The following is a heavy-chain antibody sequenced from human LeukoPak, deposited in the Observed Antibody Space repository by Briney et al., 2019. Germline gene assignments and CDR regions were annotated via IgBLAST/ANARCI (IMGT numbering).Heavy chain of an antibody. CDR2: INHSGSA. Sequence: SETLSLTCAVYGGSLSGSYWSWIREPPGKGLEWIGEINHSGSANYNPSLKSRVTLSIDKSKNQFSLNVNSVTAADTAVYYCARARRDSGYYKVDYWGQGTLVTVSS. CDR3: ARARRDSGYYKVDY. D-gene: IGHD3-3*01. V-gene: IGHV4-34*01. CDR1: GGSLSGSY. J-gene: IGHJ4*02.